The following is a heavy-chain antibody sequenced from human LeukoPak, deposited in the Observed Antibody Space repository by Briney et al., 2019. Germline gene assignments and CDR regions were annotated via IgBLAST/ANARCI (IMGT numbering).Heavy chain of an antibody. CDR1: GGSLSSYY. J-gene: IGHJ5*02. Sequence: SETLSLTCTVSGGSLSSYYWSWVRQPPGKGLEWIGYIYYSGRTNYNPSLKSGVTISVDTSKNQFSLKLSSVTAADTAVYYCARITGAAYGDSNWFDPWGQGTLVTVSS. V-gene: IGHV4-59*01. CDR2: IYYSGRT. D-gene: IGHD4-17*01. CDR3: ARITGAAYGDSNWFDP.